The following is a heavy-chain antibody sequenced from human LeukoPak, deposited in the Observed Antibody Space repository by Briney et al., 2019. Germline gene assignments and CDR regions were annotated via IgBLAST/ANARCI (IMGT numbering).Heavy chain of an antibody. J-gene: IGHJ6*02. CDR3: ARGSYDILTGYYFSAYYYYGMDV. V-gene: IGHV3-30-3*01. CDR2: ISYDGSNK. CDR1: GFTFSSYA. Sequence: GGSLRLSCAASGFTFSSYAMHWVRQAPGKGLEWVAVISYDGSNKYYADSVKGRFTISRDNSKNTLYLQMNSLRAEDTAVYYCARGSYDILTGYYFSAYYYYGMDVWGQGATVTVSS. D-gene: IGHD3-9*01.